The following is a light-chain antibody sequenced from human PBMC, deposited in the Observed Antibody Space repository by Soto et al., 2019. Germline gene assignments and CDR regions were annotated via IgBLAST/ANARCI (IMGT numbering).Light chain of an antibody. Sequence: EIVLTQSPVTLSFSPGERATLSCRASQSVSNYLAWYQQKPGQAPRLLIYDASNRATGIPARFSGSGSGTDFTLTISSLEPEDFAVYYCQQRSNWPTFGPGTKVDI. CDR2: DAS. V-gene: IGKV3-11*01. CDR1: QSVSNY. CDR3: QQRSNWPT. J-gene: IGKJ3*01.